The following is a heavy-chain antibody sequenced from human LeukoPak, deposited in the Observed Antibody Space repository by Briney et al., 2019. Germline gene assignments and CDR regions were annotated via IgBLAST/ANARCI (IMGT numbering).Heavy chain of an antibody. CDR3: ARDLTVTTFTQYY. V-gene: IGHV3-21*01. CDR1: GFTFSSYS. D-gene: IGHD2/OR15-2a*01. CDR2: ISSSSIYM. Sequence: GGSLRLSCAASGFTFSSYSMNWVRQAPGKGLEWVSSISSSSIYMHYADSVKGRFTISRDNAKNSLYLQMNSLRAEDTAVYYCARDLTVTTFTQYYWGQGTLVTVSS. J-gene: IGHJ4*02.